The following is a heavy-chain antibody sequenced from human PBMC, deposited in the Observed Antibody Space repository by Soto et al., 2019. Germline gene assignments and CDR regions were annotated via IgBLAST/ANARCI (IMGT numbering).Heavy chain of an antibody. CDR1: GGSISSYY. CDR3: ARTNQNYDFCSGYYTDNWFDP. Sequence: SETLSLTCTVSGGSISSYYWSWIRQPAGKGLEWIGRIYTSGSTNYNPSLKSRVTMSVDTSKNQFSLKLSSVTAADTAVYYCARTNQNYDFCSGYYTDNWFDPWGQGTLVTVSS. CDR2: IYTSGST. J-gene: IGHJ5*02. V-gene: IGHV4-4*07. D-gene: IGHD3-3*01.